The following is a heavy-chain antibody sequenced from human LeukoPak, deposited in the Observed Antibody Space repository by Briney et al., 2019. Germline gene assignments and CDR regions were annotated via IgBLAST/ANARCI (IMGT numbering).Heavy chain of an antibody. V-gene: IGHV3-48*01. D-gene: IGHD3-10*01. J-gene: IGHJ4*02. CDR2: ISSSSNTI. CDR3: ARALYYYGSGSYFEPPEY. Sequence: GGSLRLSCAASGFTFSSYSMNWVRQAPGKGLEWVSYISSSSNTIYYADSVKGRFTISRDNAKNSLYLQMNSLRAEDTAVYFCARALYYYGSGSYFEPPEYWGQGTLVTVSS. CDR1: GFTFSSYS.